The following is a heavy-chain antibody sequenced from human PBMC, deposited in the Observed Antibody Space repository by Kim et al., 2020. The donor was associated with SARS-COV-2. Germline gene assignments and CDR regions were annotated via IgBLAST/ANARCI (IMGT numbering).Heavy chain of an antibody. V-gene: IGHV3-23*01. CDR3: AKDGSGYDFEGGFDY. J-gene: IGHJ4*02. CDR1: GFTFSSYA. CDR2: ISGSGGST. Sequence: GGSLRLSCAASGFTFSSYAMSWVRQAPGKGLEWVSAISGSGGSTYYADSVKGRFTISRDNSKNTLYLQMNSLRAEDTAVYYCAKDGSGYDFEGGFDYWGQGTLVTVSS. D-gene: IGHD5-12*01.